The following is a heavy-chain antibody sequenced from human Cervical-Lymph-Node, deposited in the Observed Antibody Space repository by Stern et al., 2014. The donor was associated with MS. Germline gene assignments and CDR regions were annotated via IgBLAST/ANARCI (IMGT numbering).Heavy chain of an antibody. CDR1: EFTFSDYS. V-gene: IGHV3-48*02. D-gene: IGHD5-24*01. Sequence: EVQLEESGGGLVQPGGSLRLSCADSEFTFSDYSMNWVRQAPGKGLEWISYISDDSGAIYYADSVKGRFTISRDNDKNSLYLQMDSLRDEDTAVYYCARGRDGYNIHWGQGTLVTVSS. J-gene: IGHJ4*02. CDR2: ISDDSGAI. CDR3: ARGRDGYNIH.